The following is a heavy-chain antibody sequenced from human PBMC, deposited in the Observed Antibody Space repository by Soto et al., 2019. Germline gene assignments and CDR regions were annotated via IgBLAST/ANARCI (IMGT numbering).Heavy chain of an antibody. D-gene: IGHD3-9*01. CDR1: GFTVSSNY. V-gene: IGHV3-66*04. Sequence: EVQLVESGGGLVQPGGSLRLSCAASGFTVSSNYMSWVRQAPGEGLEWVSLIYSGGSTYYADSVKGRFTISRDNSKNTLDLQMNSLRAEDTAVYYCARHYDDTGRFDYWGQGTLVTVSS. CDR2: IYSGGST. CDR3: ARHYDDTGRFDY. J-gene: IGHJ4*02.